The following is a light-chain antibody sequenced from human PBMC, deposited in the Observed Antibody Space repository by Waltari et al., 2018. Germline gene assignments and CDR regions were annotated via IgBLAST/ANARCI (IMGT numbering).Light chain of an antibody. CDR1: SSNIGAGYD. CDR3: QSYDSSLSSYV. J-gene: IGLJ1*01. CDR2: VTN. Sequence: QSVLTQAPSVSGAPGQRVTISCTGSSSNIGAGYDVHWYQQLPGTAPKLLIYVTNNRPSGVPERFSGSKSGTSASLAITGLQAEDEADYYCQSYDSSLSSYVFGTGTKVTVL. V-gene: IGLV1-40*01.